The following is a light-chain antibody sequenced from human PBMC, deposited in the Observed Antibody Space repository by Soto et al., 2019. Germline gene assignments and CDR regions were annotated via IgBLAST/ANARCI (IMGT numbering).Light chain of an antibody. V-gene: IGKV1-39*01. CDR1: QTIKNY. CDR3: QQFYSAPIT. Sequence: DIQMTHSPSSLSASVGDSVTITCLASQTIKNYLNWYQQKPGRAPNLLIYSASTLHSGVPSRFSGTKSATDFTLTITSLQPEDFATYYCQQFYSAPITFGQGTRLEIK. CDR2: SAS. J-gene: IGKJ5*01.